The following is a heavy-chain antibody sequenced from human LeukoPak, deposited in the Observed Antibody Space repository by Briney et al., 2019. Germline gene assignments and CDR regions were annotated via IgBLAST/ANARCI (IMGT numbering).Heavy chain of an antibody. CDR3: ARSLVPSFLAGFDP. Sequence: GASVKVSCKTSGGTFGSYSIIWVRHAPGQGLEWMGRIIPIYDITNYAQNFAQTFVGRVTITADKSTNTAYMELSSLRSEDTAVYYCARSLVPSFLAGFDPWGQGTLVTVSS. CDR1: GGTFGSYS. CDR2: IIPIYDIT. D-gene: IGHD2-2*01. V-gene: IGHV1-69*02. J-gene: IGHJ5*02.